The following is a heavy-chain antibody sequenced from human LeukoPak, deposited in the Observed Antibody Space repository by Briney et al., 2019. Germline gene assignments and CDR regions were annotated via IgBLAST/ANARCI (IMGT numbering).Heavy chain of an antibody. D-gene: IGHD2/OR15-2a*01. CDR3: ARDLEYTFDY. CDR1: GFTFSHHY. Sequence: PGGSLRLSCAASGFTFSHHYMHWVRQAPGKGLVWVARIDIEGGTGYADSVKGRFTISRDNAKNTVYLQMNSLRAEDTAVYYCARDLEYTFDYWGQGTSVTVSS. CDR2: IDIEGGT. J-gene: IGHJ4*02. V-gene: IGHV3-74*01.